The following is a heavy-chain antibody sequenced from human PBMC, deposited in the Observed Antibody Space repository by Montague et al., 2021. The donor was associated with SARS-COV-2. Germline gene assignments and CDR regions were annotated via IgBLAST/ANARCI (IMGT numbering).Heavy chain of an antibody. V-gene: IGHV4-39*01. CDR3: AWENFSFYGMDV. J-gene: IGHJ6*02. CDR2: IHYSGYT. D-gene: IGHD1-26*01. Sequence: SETLSLTCAVSGGALNSGPYYWGWIRQPPGKGLEWLASIHYSGYTYNHPSLRSRVTISVDLAKNQFSLTVSSVTAADTAVYYCAWENFSFYGMDVWGQGTTVTVSS. CDR1: GGALNSGPYY.